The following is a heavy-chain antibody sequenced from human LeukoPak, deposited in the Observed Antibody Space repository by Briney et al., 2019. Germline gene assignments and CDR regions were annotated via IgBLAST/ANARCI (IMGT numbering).Heavy chain of an antibody. CDR1: GFTFSSHD. D-gene: IGHD5-12*01. CDR3: ARAFSGYDNSDY. Sequence: PGGSLRLSCAASGFTFSSHDMHWVRQAPGKGLEWVSAISGSGGSTYYADSVKGRFTISRDNSKNTLYLQMNSLRAEDTAVYYCARAFSGYDNSDYWGQGTLVTVSS. J-gene: IGHJ4*02. CDR2: ISGSGGST. V-gene: IGHV3-23*01.